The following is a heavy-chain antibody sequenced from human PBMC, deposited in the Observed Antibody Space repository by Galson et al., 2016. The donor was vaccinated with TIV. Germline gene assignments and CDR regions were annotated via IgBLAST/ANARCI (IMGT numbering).Heavy chain of an antibody. CDR2: ISTGGTSK. V-gene: IGHV3-48*03. CDR1: GMTFSNYE. CDR3: ARDAWFGELLYPNFDF. Sequence: SLRLSCAASGMTFSNYEMNWVRQAPGKGLEWVPYISTGGTSKYYADSVKGRFTISRDDAKNSLHLQMNSLRPDDTAVYYCARDAWFGELLYPNFDFWGQGTLVTVSS. J-gene: IGHJ4*02. D-gene: IGHD3-10*01.